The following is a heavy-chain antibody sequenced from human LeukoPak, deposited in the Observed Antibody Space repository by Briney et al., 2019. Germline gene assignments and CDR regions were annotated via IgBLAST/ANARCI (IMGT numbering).Heavy chain of an antibody. D-gene: IGHD3-16*01. CDR1: GFTFSNFP. J-gene: IGHJ4*02. CDR2: ISANGGST. V-gene: IGHV3-64*01. Sequence: GGSLRLSCAASGFTFSNFPMHWVRQAPGKGLEYVSAISANGGSTYYTTSVKGRFTISRDNSKNTLYLQMGSLRAEDMAVYYCARDSEGGAFDCWGQGTLVTVSS. CDR3: ARDSEGGAFDC.